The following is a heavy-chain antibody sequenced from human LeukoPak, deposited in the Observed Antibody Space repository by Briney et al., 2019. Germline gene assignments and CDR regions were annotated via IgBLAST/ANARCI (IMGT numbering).Heavy chain of an antibody. V-gene: IGHV3-23*01. D-gene: IGHD6-6*01. CDR2: ISGSGGST. Sequence: PGGSLRLSCAASGFTFSSYGMSWVRQAPGKGLEWVSAISGSGGSTYYADSVKGRFTISRDNAKNSLYLQMNSLRAEDTAVYYCARGTTVSSSLLYWGQGTLVTVSS. CDR3: ARGTTVSSSLLY. CDR1: GFTFSSYG. J-gene: IGHJ4*02.